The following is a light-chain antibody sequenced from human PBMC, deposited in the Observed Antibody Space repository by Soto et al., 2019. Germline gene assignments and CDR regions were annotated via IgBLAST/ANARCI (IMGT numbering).Light chain of an antibody. V-gene: IGLV2-14*03. CDR3: SSYTGSSSVA. J-gene: IGLJ2*01. CDR2: DVS. CDR1: SSDIGTYSS. Sequence: QSVLTQPASVSGSPGQSITISCTGTSSDIGTYSSVSWYQQHPGKAPKLIIFDVSSRPSGVSHRFSGSKSGNTASLTISGLQAEDEADYHCSSYTGSSSVAFGGGTKLTVL.